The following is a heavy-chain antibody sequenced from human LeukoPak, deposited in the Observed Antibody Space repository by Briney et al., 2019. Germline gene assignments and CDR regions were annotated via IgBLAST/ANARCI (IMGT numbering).Heavy chain of an antibody. CDR3: ARAAILWFGELFLGFDP. Sequence: PSETLSLTCAVYGGSFSSYYWSWIRQPPGKGLEWIGEINHSGSTNYNPSLKSRVTISVDTSKNQFSLKLSSVTAADTAVYYCARAAILWFGELFLGFDPWGQGTLVTVSS. CDR2: INHSGST. J-gene: IGHJ5*02. D-gene: IGHD3-10*01. CDR1: GGSFSSYY. V-gene: IGHV4-34*01.